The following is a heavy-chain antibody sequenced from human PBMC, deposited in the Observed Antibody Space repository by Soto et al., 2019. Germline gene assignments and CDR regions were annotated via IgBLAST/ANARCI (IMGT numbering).Heavy chain of an antibody. CDR1: GYTFTAYT. V-gene: IGHV1-3*01. CDR2: INADNGNT. CDR3: AREVHHGWYGT. Sequence: ASVKVSCKASGYTFTAYTIHWVRQAPGQRLEWMGWINADNGNTKYPQKFQGRVTITRDTSASTAYMELSSLKSEDTAVYYCAREVHHGWYGTGGQGTLVTVSS. J-gene: IGHJ5*02.